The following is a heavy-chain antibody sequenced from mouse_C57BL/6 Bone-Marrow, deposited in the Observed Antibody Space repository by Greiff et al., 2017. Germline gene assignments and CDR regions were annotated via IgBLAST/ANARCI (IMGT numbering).Heavy chain of an antibody. Sequence: VQLQQSGPELVKPGASVKISCKASGYAFSSSWMNWVKQRPGKGLEWIGRIYPGDGDTNYNGKFKGKATLTADKSSSTAYMQLSSLTSEDSAVYFCARRYYYGSSSNYYAMDYWGQGTSVTVSS. D-gene: IGHD1-1*01. J-gene: IGHJ4*01. CDR2: IYPGDGDT. CDR3: ARRYYYGSSSNYYAMDY. CDR1: GYAFSSSW. V-gene: IGHV1-82*01.